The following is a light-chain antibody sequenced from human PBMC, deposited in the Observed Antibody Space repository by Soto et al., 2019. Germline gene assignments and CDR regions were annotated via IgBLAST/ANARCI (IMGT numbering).Light chain of an antibody. CDR3: CSFAGDYTYV. CDR1: SSDVGRHNP. Sequence: QSVLTQPASVSGSPGQSITISCTGTSSDVGRHNPVSWYQQYPGKAPKLMIYGVSTRPSGVPDRFSGSKSGNTASLTISGLQADDEADYYCCSFAGDYTYVFGTGTKVTVL. J-gene: IGLJ1*01. V-gene: IGLV2-11*01. CDR2: GVS.